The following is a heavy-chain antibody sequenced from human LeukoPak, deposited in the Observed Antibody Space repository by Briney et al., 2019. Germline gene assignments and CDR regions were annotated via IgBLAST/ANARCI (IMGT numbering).Heavy chain of an antibody. CDR2: INQDGSEK. CDR1: GFTFSNYW. CDR3: ARGGDYYASSGYSDY. J-gene: IGHJ4*02. D-gene: IGHD3-22*01. V-gene: IGHV3-7*01. Sequence: GGSLRLSCAASGFTFSNYWMSWVRQAPGKGLEWVAYINQDGSEKYYVDSVKGRFTISRDNAKDSLYLQMNSLRAEDTAVYYCARGGDYYASSGYSDYWGQGTLVTVSS.